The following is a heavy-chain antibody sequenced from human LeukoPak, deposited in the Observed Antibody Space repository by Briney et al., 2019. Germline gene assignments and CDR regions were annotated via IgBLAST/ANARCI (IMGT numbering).Heavy chain of an antibody. CDR3: AKLLRDVTIYDF. CDR1: GFTFRNFW. CDR2: INQDQSRK. V-gene: IGHV3-7*01. J-gene: IGHJ4*01. D-gene: IGHD4-23*01. Sequence: GGSLRLSCAASGFTFRNFWMSWVRQAPGKGPEWVASINQDQSRKFYVDSVRGRFTVSRDNAQNSLFLQMNSLRAEDTGFYYCAKLLRDVTIYDFWGQGALVTVSS.